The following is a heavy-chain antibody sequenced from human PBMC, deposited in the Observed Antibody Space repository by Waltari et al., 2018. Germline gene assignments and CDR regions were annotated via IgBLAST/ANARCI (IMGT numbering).Heavy chain of an antibody. Sequence: QVQLVQSGAEVKKPGSSVKVSCKASGGTFSSYAISWVRQAPGQGLEWMGRIIPILGTANYAQKFQGRVTITADKSTSTAYMELSSLRSEDTAVYYCARVWELARDAFDIWGQGTMVTVSS. CDR2: IIPILGTA. V-gene: IGHV1-69*13. CDR1: GGTFSSYA. J-gene: IGHJ3*02. CDR3: ARVWELARDAFDI. D-gene: IGHD1-26*01.